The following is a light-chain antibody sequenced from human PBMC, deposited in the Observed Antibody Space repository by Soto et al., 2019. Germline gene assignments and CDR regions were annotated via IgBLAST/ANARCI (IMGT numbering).Light chain of an antibody. CDR3: SSYTSSRAYV. CDR1: SSDVGGYNY. CDR2: EVS. Sequence: QCVLTQPASVSGSPGQSITISCTGTSSDVGGYNYVSWYQQQSGKAPKLMIHEVSNRPSGVSNRFSGSTSGNTASLTISGLQAEDEADYYRSSYTSSRAYVFGIGTKVTVL. J-gene: IGLJ1*01. V-gene: IGLV2-14*01.